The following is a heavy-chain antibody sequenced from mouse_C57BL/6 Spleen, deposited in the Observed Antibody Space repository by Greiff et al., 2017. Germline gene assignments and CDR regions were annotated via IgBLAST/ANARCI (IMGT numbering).Heavy chain of an antibody. J-gene: IGHJ1*01. V-gene: IGHV1-76*01. CDR1: GYTFTDYY. CDR3: AREDYGSRVPFAY. CDR2: IYPGSGNT. Sequence: QVQLQQSGAELVRPGASVKLSCKASGYTFTDYYINWVKQRPGQGLEWIARIYPGSGNTYYNEKFKGKATLTAEKSSSTAYMQLSSLTSEDSAVYFCAREDYGSRVPFAYWGQGTTVTVSS. D-gene: IGHD1-1*01.